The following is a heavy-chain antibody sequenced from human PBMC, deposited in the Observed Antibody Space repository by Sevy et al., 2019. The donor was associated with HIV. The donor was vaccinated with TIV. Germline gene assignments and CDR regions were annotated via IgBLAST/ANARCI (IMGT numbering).Heavy chain of an antibody. V-gene: IGHV3-23*01. Sequence: GGSLRLSCAASEITISNYAMNWVRQAPGKELEWVSGISASGGSTYYADSVKGRFTIFRDTSKNTLYLQMNSLRAEDTAIYYCAGTMGNFDYWGQGTLVTVSS. CDR1: EITISNYA. J-gene: IGHJ4*02. CDR3: AGTMGNFDY. CDR2: ISASGGST. D-gene: IGHD3-3*01.